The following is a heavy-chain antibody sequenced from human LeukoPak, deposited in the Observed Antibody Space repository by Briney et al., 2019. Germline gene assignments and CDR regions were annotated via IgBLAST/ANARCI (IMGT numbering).Heavy chain of an antibody. J-gene: IGHJ6*04. D-gene: IGHD3-10*02. CDR1: EFSFSRYS. CDR2: ITSTSNYK. V-gene: IGHV3-21*01. CDR3: AELGITMIGGV. Sequence: GGSLRLSCTASEFSFSRYSMHWVRQAPGKGLEWVSSITSTSNYKNYADSVKGRFTISRDNAKNSLYLQMNSLRAEDTAVYYCAELGITMIGGVWGKGTTVTSSS.